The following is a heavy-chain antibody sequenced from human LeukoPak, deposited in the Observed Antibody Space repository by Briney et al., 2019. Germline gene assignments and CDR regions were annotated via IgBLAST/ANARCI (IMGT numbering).Heavy chain of an antibody. CDR3: ARGPFQRVDY. CDR1: GFTFSSYD. V-gene: IGHV3-33*08. CDR2: IWSHGSTQ. J-gene: IGHJ4*02. D-gene: IGHD6-25*01. Sequence: PGRSLRLSCAASGFTFSSYDMHWVRQAPGKGLEWVAVIWSHGSTQYYADSVKGRFTISRDNSRDTLDLQMNSLRAGDTAVYYCARGPFQRVDYWGQGTLVTVSS.